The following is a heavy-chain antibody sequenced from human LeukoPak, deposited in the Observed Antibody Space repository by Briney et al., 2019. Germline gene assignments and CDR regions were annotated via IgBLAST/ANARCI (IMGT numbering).Heavy chain of an antibody. CDR3: ARESLVLPPAWSYYYYGMDV. J-gene: IGHJ6*02. V-gene: IGHV3-7*01. D-gene: IGHD6-13*01. Sequence: GGSLRLSCAASGFTFSSYWMSWVRQAPGKGLEWVANIKQDGSEKYYVDSVKGRFTISRDNAKNSLYLQMNSLRAEDTAVYYCARESLVLPPAWSYYYYGMDVWGQGTTVTVFS. CDR2: IKQDGSEK. CDR1: GFTFSSYW.